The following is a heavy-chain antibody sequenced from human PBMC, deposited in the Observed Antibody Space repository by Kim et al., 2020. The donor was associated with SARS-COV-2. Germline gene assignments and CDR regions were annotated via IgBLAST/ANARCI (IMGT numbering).Heavy chain of an antibody. Sequence: SETLSLTCAVYGGSFSGYYWSWIRQPPGKGLEWIGEINHSGSTNYNPSLKSRVTISVDTSKNQFSLKLSSVTAADTAVYYCASVSKRGYSYGDDYWGQGTLVTVSS. CDR2: INHSGST. D-gene: IGHD5-18*01. CDR3: ASVSKRGYSYGDDY. V-gene: IGHV4-34*01. CDR1: GGSFSGYY. J-gene: IGHJ4*02.